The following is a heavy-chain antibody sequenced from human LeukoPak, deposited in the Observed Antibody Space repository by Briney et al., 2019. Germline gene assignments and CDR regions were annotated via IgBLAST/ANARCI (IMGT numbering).Heavy chain of an antibody. CDR2: ISSSSSNI. D-gene: IGHD1-26*01. V-gene: IGHV3-48*02. Sequence: GGSLRLSCAASGFTFSSYSMKWVRQAPGKGLEWVSYISSSSSNIYYADSVKGRFTISRDNAKNSLYLQMNSLRDEDTAVYHCARDEIVGAELDYWGQGTLVTVSS. CDR1: GFTFSSYS. J-gene: IGHJ4*02. CDR3: ARDEIVGAELDY.